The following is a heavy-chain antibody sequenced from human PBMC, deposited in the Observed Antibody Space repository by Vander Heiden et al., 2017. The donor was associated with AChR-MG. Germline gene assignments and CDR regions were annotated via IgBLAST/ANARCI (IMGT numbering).Heavy chain of an antibody. CDR1: GLTLRSYG. Sequence: QVQLVESGGGVVQPGRSLRLSCAASGLTLRSYGMHWVRQAPGKGLEWVAVISYDGSNKYYADSVKGRFTISRDNSKNTLYLQMNSLRAEDTAVYYCAKDLPRRSYYYYGMDVWGQGTTVTVSS. CDR3: AKDLPRRSYYYYGMDV. J-gene: IGHJ6*02. CDR2: ISYDGSNK. V-gene: IGHV3-30*18.